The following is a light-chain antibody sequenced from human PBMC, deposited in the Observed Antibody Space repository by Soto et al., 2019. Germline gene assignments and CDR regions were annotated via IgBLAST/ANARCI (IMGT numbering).Light chain of an antibody. CDR2: EGS. V-gene: IGLV2-23*01. CDR3: CSYAGSSTPYV. Sequence: QSVLTQPGSVSGSPGQSLTISCTGTSSDVGSYNLVSWYQQHPGKAPKLMIYEGSKRPSGVSNRFSGSKSGNTASLTISGLQAEDEADYYCCSYAGSSTPYVFGTGTKVTVL. CDR1: SSDVGSYNL. J-gene: IGLJ1*01.